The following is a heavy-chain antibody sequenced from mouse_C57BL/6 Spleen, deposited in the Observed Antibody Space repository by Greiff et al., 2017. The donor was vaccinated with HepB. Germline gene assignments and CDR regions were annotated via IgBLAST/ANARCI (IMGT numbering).Heavy chain of an antibody. CDR3: AREGLCYFDV. CDR2: ISSGSSTI. Sequence: EVKLVESGGGLVKPGGSLKLSCAASGFTFSDYGMHWVRQAPEKGLEWVAYISSGSSTIYYADTVKGRFTISRDNAKNTLFLQMTSLRSEDTAMYYCAREGLCYFDVWGTGTTVTVSS. J-gene: IGHJ1*03. D-gene: IGHD3-3*01. V-gene: IGHV5-17*01. CDR1: GFTFSDYG.